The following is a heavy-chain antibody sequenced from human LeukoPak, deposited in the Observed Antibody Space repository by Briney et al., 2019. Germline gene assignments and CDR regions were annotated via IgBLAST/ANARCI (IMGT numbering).Heavy chain of an antibody. CDR1: GYSFTTYW. V-gene: IGHV5-51*01. CDR3: ARLAYSSSWGDY. J-gene: IGHJ4*02. CDR2: IYPGDSDT. Sequence: GESLKISCKSSGYSFTTYWIGWVRRMAGKGLEWMGIIYPGDSDTRYSPSFQGQVTISADKSISTAYLHWSSLKASATAMYYCARLAYSSSWGDYWGQGTLVTVSS. D-gene: IGHD6-6*01.